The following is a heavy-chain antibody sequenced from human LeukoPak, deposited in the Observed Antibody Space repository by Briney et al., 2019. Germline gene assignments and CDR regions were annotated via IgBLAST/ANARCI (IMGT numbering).Heavy chain of an antibody. Sequence: GGSLRLSCAASGFTFSSYWMNWVRQAPGKGPEWVSYISVSLIYYAESVKGRFTISRDNAKNSLYLQMNSLRDEDTAVYYCARGRYSSSWYFDYWGQGTLVTVSS. J-gene: IGHJ4*02. CDR1: GFTFSSYW. V-gene: IGHV3-48*02. CDR2: ISVSLI. CDR3: ARGRYSSSWYFDY. D-gene: IGHD6-13*01.